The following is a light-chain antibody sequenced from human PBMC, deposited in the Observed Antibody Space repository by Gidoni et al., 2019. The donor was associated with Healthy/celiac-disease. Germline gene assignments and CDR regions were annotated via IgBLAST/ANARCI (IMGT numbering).Light chain of an antibody. J-gene: IGKJ2*01. CDR3: QQSYSTPHT. V-gene: IGKV1-39*01. Sequence: DIQMTKFPSYLSTSVGDRDTITCRASQSISSYLTWYQQKPVPPRFSGSGSGTDFTLTISSLQPEDFATYYCQQSYSTPHTFGQGTKLEIK. CDR1: QSISSY.